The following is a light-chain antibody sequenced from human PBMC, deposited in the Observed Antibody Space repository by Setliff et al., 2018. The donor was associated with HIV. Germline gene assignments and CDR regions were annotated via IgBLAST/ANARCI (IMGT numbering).Light chain of an antibody. V-gene: IGLV2-14*01. CDR1: SSDVGGYNY. CDR2: EVS. CDR3: SSYTGSSPLYV. J-gene: IGLJ1*01. Sequence: SSDVGGYNYVSWYQQHPGKAPKLMIYEVSNRPSGVSDRFSGSKSGNTASLTISGLQTEDEADYFCSSYTGSSPLYVFGTGTKVTVL.